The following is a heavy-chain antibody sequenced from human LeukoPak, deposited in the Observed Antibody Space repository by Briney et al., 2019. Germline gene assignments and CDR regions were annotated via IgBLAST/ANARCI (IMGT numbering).Heavy chain of an antibody. D-gene: IGHD2-15*01. J-gene: IGHJ4*02. Sequence: PSETLSLTCTVSGGSISSSYWSWIRQPPGQGLEWIGYISYSGSTNYNPSLKSRVTMLVDPSKNQFSLRLTSVTAADTAVYYCARGYCSGGSCYSPWGQGTLVTVSS. V-gene: IGHV4-59*08. CDR2: ISYSGST. CDR3: ARGYCSGGSCYSP. CDR1: GGSISSSY.